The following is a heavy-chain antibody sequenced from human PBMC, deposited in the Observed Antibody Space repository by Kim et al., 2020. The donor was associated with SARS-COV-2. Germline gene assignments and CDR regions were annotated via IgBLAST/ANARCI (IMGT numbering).Heavy chain of an antibody. Sequence: SETLSLTCAVSGGSISSSNWWSWVRQPPGKGLEWIGEIYHSGSTNYNPSLKSRVTISVDKSKNQFSLKLSSVTAADTAVYYCARGLSYDILTGTNYFDYWGQGTLVTVSS. V-gene: IGHV4-4*02. D-gene: IGHD3-9*01. CDR3: ARGLSYDILTGTNYFDY. CDR2: IYHSGST. J-gene: IGHJ4*02. CDR1: GGSISSSNW.